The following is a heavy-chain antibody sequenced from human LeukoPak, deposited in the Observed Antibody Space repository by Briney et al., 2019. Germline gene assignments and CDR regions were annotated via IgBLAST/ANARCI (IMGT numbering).Heavy chain of an antibody. V-gene: IGHV3-23*01. Sequence: PGGSLRLSCAAAGFTFSSYAMSWVRQAPGKGLVWVSHISASGRTTDYADSVKGRFTISRDNSKNTVYLQMNSLRAEDTAVYYCAKLCSGGSCYWNYWGQGTLVTVSS. CDR2: ISASGRTT. D-gene: IGHD2-15*01. CDR3: AKLCSGGSCYWNY. J-gene: IGHJ4*02. CDR1: GFTFSSYA.